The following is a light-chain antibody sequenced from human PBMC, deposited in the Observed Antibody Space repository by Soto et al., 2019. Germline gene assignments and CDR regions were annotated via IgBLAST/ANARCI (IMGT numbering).Light chain of an antibody. V-gene: IGKV3-20*01. J-gene: IGKJ4*01. CDR3: QQYGGSLT. Sequence: EIVLTQSPGTLSLSPGERATLSCRASQSVSSSYLAWYQQKPGQPPRLLIFAASSRATGIPDRCSSSGSGTDFTLTINRLEHEDFAVYYCQQYGGSLTFGGGTKVEIK. CDR1: QSVSSSY. CDR2: AAS.